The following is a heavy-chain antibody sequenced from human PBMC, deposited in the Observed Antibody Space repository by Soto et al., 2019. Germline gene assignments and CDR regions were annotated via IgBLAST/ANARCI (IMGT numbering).Heavy chain of an antibody. D-gene: IGHD3-9*01. Sequence: QLQLQESGPGLVKPSETLSLTCTVSGGSISSSSYYWGWIRQPPGKGLEWIGSIYYSGRTYYNPSYHRLVTISVDTSKTQFALKLSSVTAAATAVYYCASGPPRDWLIENWFDPCVQGTLVTVSA. CDR3: ASGPPRDWLIENWFDP. CDR2: IYYSGRT. V-gene: IGHV4-39*01. J-gene: IGHJ5*02. CDR1: GGSISSSSYY.